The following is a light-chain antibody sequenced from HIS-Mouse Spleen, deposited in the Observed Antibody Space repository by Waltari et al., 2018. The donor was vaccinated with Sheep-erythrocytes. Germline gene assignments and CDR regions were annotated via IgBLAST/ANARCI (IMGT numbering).Light chain of an antibody. CDR1: QSISSY. J-gene: IGKJ4*01. CDR2: AAS. CDR3: QQSYSTPPLT. Sequence: DIQMTQSPSSLSASVGDRVTIPCRASQSISSYLNWYQQKPGKAPKLLIYAASSLQSGVPSRFSGSGSGTDFTLTISSLQPEDFATYYCQQSYSTPPLTFGGGTKAEIK. V-gene: IGKV1-39*01.